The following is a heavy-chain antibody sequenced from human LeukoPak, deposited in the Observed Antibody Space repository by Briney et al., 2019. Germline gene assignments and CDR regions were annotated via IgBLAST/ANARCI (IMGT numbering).Heavy chain of an antibody. D-gene: IGHD6-13*01. CDR2: INPNSGGT. CDR1: GYTFTGYY. CDR3: ARDCSSWYTCGWFDP. J-gene: IGHJ5*02. Sequence: ASVKVSCKASGYTFTGYYMHWVRQAPGQGLEWMGWINPNSGGTNYAQKFQGRVTMTRDTSISTAYMELSRLRSDDTAVYYCARDCSSWYTCGWFDPWGQGTLVTVSS. V-gene: IGHV1-2*02.